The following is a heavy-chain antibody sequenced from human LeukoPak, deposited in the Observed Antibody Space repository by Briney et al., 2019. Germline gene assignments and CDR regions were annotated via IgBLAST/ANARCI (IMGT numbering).Heavy chain of an antibody. D-gene: IGHD5-24*01. CDR3: ARHSPGLGPNTYNYVY. J-gene: IGHJ4*02. CDR2: INCNSGGT. Sequence: EASVKVSCKASGYTFTGYYTHWVRQAPGQGLEWMGWINCNSGGTNYAQKFQGRVTMTRDTSINTAYMELSRLKSDDTAVYYCARHSPGLGPNTYNYVYWGQGSLVTVSS. CDR1: GYTFTGYY. V-gene: IGHV1-2*02.